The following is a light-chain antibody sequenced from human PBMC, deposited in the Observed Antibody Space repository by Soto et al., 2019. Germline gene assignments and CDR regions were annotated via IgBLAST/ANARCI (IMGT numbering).Light chain of an antibody. CDR3: ETRRSWPLM. Sequence: EIVLTQSPATLSLSPGERATLSCRASQSVSTFLAWYQQKPGQAPRLLIYDASKRVTGIPARFSGSGSGTDLTLSIRCIEPEDFAVYYCETRRSWPLMFGGGTKVDIK. J-gene: IGKJ4*02. V-gene: IGKV3-11*01. CDR2: DAS. CDR1: QSVSTF.